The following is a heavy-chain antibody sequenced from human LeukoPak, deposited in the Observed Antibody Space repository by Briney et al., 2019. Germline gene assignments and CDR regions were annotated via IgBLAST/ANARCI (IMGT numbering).Heavy chain of an antibody. CDR2: IIPIFGTA. CDR3: SRGGGYFSGFGY. V-gene: IGHV1-69*13. Sequence: ASVKVSCKASGGTVSSYAISWVRQAPGQGLEWMGGIIPIFGTANYAQKFQGRVTITADESTSTAYMELSSLRSEDTAVYYCSRGGGYFSGFGYWGQGTLVTVSS. J-gene: IGHJ4*02. CDR1: GGTVSSYA. D-gene: IGHD3-22*01.